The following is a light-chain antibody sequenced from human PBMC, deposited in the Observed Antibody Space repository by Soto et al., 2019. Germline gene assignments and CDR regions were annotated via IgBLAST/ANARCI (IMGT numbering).Light chain of an antibody. V-gene: IGKV3-20*01. J-gene: IGKJ3*01. CDR3: QQYCGSPHFT. Sequence: EIVLTQSPGTLSLSPGERATLSCRASQSVSSSYLTWYQQKPGQAPRLLIYGASSRAAGIPDRCSGSGSGTDFTLTISRLEPADVAVYYCQQYCGSPHFTFGPGTKVDIK. CDR2: GAS. CDR1: QSVSSSY.